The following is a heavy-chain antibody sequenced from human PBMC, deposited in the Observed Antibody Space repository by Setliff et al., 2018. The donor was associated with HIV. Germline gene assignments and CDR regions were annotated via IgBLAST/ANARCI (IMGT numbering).Heavy chain of an antibody. CDR2: IQYDGRNK. CDR3: ARGYDPVVFGMAY. CDR1: GFPFSSYG. V-gene: IGHV3-33*01. J-gene: IGHJ4*02. Sequence: LRLSCAASGFPFSSYGMHWVRQAPGKGLEWVAVIQYDGRNKYYADSVKGRFTISRDNTKNSLFLQMNSLRAEDTAVYCCARGYDPVVFGMAYWGQGTLVTVSS. D-gene: IGHD3-16*01.